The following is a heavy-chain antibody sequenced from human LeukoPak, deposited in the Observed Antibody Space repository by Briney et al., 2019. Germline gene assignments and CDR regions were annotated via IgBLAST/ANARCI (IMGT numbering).Heavy chain of an antibody. Sequence: GGSLRLSCAASGFTFSSYEMNLVRQAPGKRLDWVSYISSSGSTIYYADSVKGRFTISRDNAKTSLYLQMNSLRAEDTAVYYCARERFFDYWGQGTLVTVSS. CDR1: GFTFSSYE. D-gene: IGHD3-3*01. CDR2: ISSSGSTI. V-gene: IGHV3-48*03. CDR3: ARERFFDY. J-gene: IGHJ4*02.